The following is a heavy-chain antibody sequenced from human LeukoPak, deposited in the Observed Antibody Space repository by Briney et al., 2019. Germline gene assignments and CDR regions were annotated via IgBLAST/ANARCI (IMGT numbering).Heavy chain of an antibody. Sequence: ASVKVSCKASGYTFTNYGISWVRQAPGQGLEWMGWISAYNGNTNYAQKLQVRVTMTTDTSTSTAYMELRSLTSDDTAVYYCARDSGYYDSGASDYWGQGTLVTVSS. CDR1: GYTFTNYG. CDR3: ARDSGYYDSGASDY. J-gene: IGHJ4*02. D-gene: IGHD3-22*01. CDR2: ISAYNGNT. V-gene: IGHV1-18*01.